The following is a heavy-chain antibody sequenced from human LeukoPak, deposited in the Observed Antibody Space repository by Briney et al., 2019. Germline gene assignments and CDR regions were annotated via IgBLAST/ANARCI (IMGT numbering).Heavy chain of an antibody. Sequence: ASVKVSCKASGYTFTSYAMHWVRQAPGQRLEWMGWINAGNGNTKYSQEFQGRVTITRDTSASTAYMELSSLRSEDIAVYYCARAKSGWYAGWFDPWGQGTLVTVSS. D-gene: IGHD6-19*01. CDR3: ARAKSGWYAGWFDP. CDR1: GYTFTSYA. CDR2: INAGNGNT. V-gene: IGHV1-3*03. J-gene: IGHJ5*02.